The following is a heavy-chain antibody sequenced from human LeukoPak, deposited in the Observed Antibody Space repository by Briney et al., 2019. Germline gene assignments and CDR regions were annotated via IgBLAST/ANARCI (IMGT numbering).Heavy chain of an antibody. D-gene: IGHD3-9*01. Sequence: GSLRLSCAASGFTFSDYYMSWIRQPPGKGLEWIGKINHSGSTNYNPSLKSRVTISVDTSKNQFSLKLSSVTAADTAVYYCARMGDILTGSSHYYYYYMDVWGKGTTVTVSS. J-gene: IGHJ6*03. CDR3: ARMGDILTGSSHYYYYYMDV. CDR2: INHSGST. V-gene: IGHV4-34*01. CDR1: GFTFSDYY.